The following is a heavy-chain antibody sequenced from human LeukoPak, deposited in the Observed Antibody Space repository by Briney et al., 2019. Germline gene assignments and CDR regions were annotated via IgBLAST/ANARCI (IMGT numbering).Heavy chain of an antibody. D-gene: IGHD2-15*01. CDR2: ISGSGGST. J-gene: IGHJ4*02. CDR3: AKDWRGHQNLDIVVVVAAYYFDY. Sequence: SGGSLRLSCAASGFTFSSYGMSWVRQAPGKGLEWVSAISGSGGSTYYADSVKGRFTISRDNSKNTLYLQMNSLRAEDTAVYYCAKDWRGHQNLDIVVVVAAYYFDYWGQGTLVTVSS. CDR1: GFTFSSYG. V-gene: IGHV3-23*01.